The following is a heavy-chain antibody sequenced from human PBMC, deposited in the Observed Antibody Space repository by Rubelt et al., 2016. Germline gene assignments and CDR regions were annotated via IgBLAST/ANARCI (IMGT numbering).Heavy chain of an antibody. CDR1: GGSISSSSYY. J-gene: IGHJ5*02. V-gene: IGHV4-61*05. D-gene: IGHD4-17*01. CDR3: ARHYGDYGGWFDP. CDR2: IYTSGST. Sequence: QLQLQESGPGLVKPSETLSLTCTVSGGSISSSSYYWGWIRQPPGTGLEWIGRIYTSGSTNYNPSRKSRVTMSVDTSKNQFSLKLSSVTAADTAVYYCARHYGDYGGWFDPWGQGTLVTVSS.